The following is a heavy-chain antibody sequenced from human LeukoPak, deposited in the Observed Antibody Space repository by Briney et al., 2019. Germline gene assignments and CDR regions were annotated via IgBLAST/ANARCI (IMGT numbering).Heavy chain of an antibody. J-gene: IGHJ4*02. CDR1: GYTFTSYG. V-gene: IGHV1-18*01. D-gene: IGHD6-19*01. CDR3: ARDRFQVAVAATNDY. CDR2: ISAYNGNT. Sequence: ASVKVSCKASGYTFTSYGISWVRQAPGQGLEWMGWISAYNGNTNYAQKLQGRVTMTTDTPTSTAYMELRSLRSDDTAVYYCARDRFQVAVAATNDYWGQGTLVTVSS.